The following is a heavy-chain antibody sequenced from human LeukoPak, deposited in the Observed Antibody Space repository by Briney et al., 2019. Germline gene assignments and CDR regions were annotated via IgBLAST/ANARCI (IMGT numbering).Heavy chain of an antibody. CDR2: INPNSGGT. V-gene: IGHV1-2*02. CDR3: ARSDTAMVIVFDY. Sequence: ASVKVSCKASGYTFTGYYMHWVRQAPGQGLEWMGWINPNSGGTNYAQKFQGRVTMTRDTSISTAYMELSRLRSDDTAVYYCARSDTAMVIVFDYWGQGTLVTVSS. J-gene: IGHJ4*02. D-gene: IGHD5-18*01. CDR1: GYTFTGYY.